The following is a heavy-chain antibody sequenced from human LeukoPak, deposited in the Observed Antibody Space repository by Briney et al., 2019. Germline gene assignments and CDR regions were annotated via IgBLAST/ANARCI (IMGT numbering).Heavy chain of an antibody. CDR1: GGSISSYY. V-gene: IGHV4-4*07. CDR3: ARAPTYYYDSSGYYYWYFDL. D-gene: IGHD3-22*01. CDR2: IYPSGSI. Sequence: SETLSLTCTVSGGSISSYYWSWIRQPAGKGLEWIGRIYPSGSINYNPSLKSRVTMSVDTSKNQFSLKLSSVTAADTAVYYCARAPTYYYDSSGYYYWYFDLWGRGTLVTVSS. J-gene: IGHJ2*01.